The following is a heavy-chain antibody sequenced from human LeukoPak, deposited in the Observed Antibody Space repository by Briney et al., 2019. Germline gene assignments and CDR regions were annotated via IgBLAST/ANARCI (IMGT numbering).Heavy chain of an antibody. V-gene: IGHV4-31*03. Sequence: SQTLSLTCTVSGGSISSGGYYWSWIRQHPGKGLEWIGYIYYSGSTYYNPSLKSRVTISVDTSKNQFSLKLSSVTAADTAVYYCARGIWSGYYTGLRRAFDIWGQGTMVTVSS. J-gene: IGHJ3*02. CDR2: IYYSGST. D-gene: IGHD3-3*01. CDR1: GGSISSGGYY. CDR3: ARGIWSGYYTGLRRAFDI.